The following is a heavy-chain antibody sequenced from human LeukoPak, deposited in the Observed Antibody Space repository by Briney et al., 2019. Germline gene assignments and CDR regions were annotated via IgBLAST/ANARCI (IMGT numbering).Heavy chain of an antibody. CDR1: GFTFSTYW. CDR2: IRPEGTTT. D-gene: IGHD3-9*01. CDR3: ARDLDWILFDY. V-gene: IGHV3-74*03. J-gene: IGHJ4*02. Sequence: GGSLRLSCAASGFTFSTYWMHWVRQAPGKGLVWVSRIRPEGTTTAYADSVKGRFTISRDNAKNTLFLQMNSLSAEDTAVYYCARDLDWILFDYGRQGTLVTVSS.